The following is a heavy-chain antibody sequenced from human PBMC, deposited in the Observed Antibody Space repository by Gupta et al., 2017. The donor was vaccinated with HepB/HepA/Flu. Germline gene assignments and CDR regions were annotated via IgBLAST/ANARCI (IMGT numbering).Heavy chain of an antibody. V-gene: IGHV4-4*07. J-gene: IGHJ5*02. Sequence: QVQLQESGPGLVKPSETLSLSCTVSGDSSNSYYWSWLRQPAGKGLEWIGRVFSSGNTNYNPSLKSRVTISVDTSKNRFSLKVNSMTAADTAVYFCARDRSDSVGAILGSHWFDTWGQGIRVIVSS. CDR3: ARDRSDSVGAILGSHWFDT. D-gene: IGHD3-22*01. CDR2: VFSSGNT. CDR1: GDSSNSYY.